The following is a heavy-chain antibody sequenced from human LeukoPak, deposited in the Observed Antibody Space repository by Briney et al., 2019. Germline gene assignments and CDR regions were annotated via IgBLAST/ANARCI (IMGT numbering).Heavy chain of an antibody. CDR1: GYTFANYD. D-gene: IGHD3-16*01. J-gene: IGHJ5*02. CDR2: VNPNSGNT. CDR3: ARAFGPYDYVYYP. Sequence: GASVKVSCKTSGYTFANYDIIWVRQATGQRLEWMGWVNPNSGNTGYALKFQGRFTMTRGTSINTAYMELSSLTSADTGVYYCARAFGPYDYVYYPWGQGTLVTVSS. V-gene: IGHV1-8*01.